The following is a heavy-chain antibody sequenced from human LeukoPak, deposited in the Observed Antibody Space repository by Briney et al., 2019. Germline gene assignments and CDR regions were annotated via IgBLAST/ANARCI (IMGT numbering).Heavy chain of an antibody. Sequence: GGSLRLSCAASGFAASGFTFSNAWMSWVRQAPGKGLEWVGRIKSKPDGGTTDYAAPVKGRFTISRDDSKNTLYLQMNSLKTEDTAVYYCTTEVDWGQGTQVTVSS. CDR3: TTEVD. CDR1: GFTFSNAW. CDR2: IKSKPDGGTT. V-gene: IGHV3-15*01. J-gene: IGHJ4*02. D-gene: IGHD2-2*01.